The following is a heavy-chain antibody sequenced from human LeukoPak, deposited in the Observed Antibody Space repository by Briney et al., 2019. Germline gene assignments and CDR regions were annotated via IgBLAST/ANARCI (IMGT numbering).Heavy chain of an antibody. D-gene: IGHD1-26*01. Sequence: PSETLSLTCTVSGGSVSSGSYYWSWIRQPPGKGLEWIGCIYDSGSNADYNPSLKSRVTISVDTSENQFSLKLSSVTAADTAVYYCARESRFQLVGTFDYWGQGTLVTVSS. V-gene: IGHV4-61*01. J-gene: IGHJ4*02. CDR1: GGSVSSGSYY. CDR2: IYDSGSNA. CDR3: ARESRFQLVGTFDY.